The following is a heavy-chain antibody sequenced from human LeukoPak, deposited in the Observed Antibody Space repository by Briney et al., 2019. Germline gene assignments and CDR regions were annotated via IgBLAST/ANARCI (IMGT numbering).Heavy chain of an antibody. V-gene: IGHV4-59*01. CDR3: ARHRDYYDT. CDR1: GGSISSYY. J-gene: IGHJ4*01. CDR2: IYYSGST. D-gene: IGHD3-22*01. Sequence: SETLSLTCTVSGGSISSYYWSWIRQPPGKGLEWIGYIYYSGSTNYNPSLKSRVTISVDTSKNQSSLKLSSVTAADTAVYYCARHRDYYDTWGHGTLVTVSS.